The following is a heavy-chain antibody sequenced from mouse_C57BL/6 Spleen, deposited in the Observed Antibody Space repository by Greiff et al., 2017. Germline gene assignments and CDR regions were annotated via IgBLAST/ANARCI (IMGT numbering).Heavy chain of an antibody. V-gene: IGHV1-80*01. D-gene: IGHD2-1*01. J-gene: IGHJ4*01. CDR3: ARAPMYYGNSPCAMDY. CDR1: GYAFSSYW. Sequence: QVHVKQSGAELVKPGASVKISCKASGYAFSSYWMNWVKQRPGKGLEWIGQIYPGDGDTNYNGKFKGKATLTADKSSSTAYMQLSSLTSEDSAVYFCARAPMYYGNSPCAMDYWGQGTSVTVSS. CDR2: IYPGDGDT.